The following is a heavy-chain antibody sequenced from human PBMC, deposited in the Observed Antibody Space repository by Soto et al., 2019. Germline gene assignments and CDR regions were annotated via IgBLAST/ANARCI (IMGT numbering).Heavy chain of an antibody. CDR3: ARPASGGSRDAFDV. V-gene: IGHV5-10-1*01. CDR1: GYKFTTFL. CDR2: IDPTDSFT. D-gene: IGHD2-15*01. J-gene: IGHJ3*01. Sequence: ESLKISCNASGYKFTTFLLNWVRHTPGKGLEWLGRIDPTDSFTNYSPPFEGHVTISVDRSISTAYLQWNSLQASDTAIYYCARPASGGSRDAFDVWGQGTTVTVSS.